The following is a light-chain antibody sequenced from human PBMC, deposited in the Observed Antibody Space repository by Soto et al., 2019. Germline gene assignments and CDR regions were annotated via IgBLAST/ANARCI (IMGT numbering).Light chain of an antibody. V-gene: IGKV1-39*01. J-gene: IGKJ4*01. CDR3: QQSFTSPLT. Sequence: DIQMTQSPSSLSASVGDRVIITCRASQTIKTYLNWYQQKPGKAPKLLIYSASILQNGVPSRFSGVGFGTDFSLTISSLQPEDFASYYCQQSFTSPLTFGGGTKVEIK. CDR1: QTIKTY. CDR2: SAS.